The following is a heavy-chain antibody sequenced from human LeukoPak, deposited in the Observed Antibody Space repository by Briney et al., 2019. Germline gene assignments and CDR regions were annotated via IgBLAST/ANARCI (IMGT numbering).Heavy chain of an antibody. Sequence: GGSLRLSCAASGFTFSSYSMNWVRHAPGKGLEWVSSISSSSSYIYYADSVKGRFTISRDNAKNSLYLQMNSLRAEDTAVYYCARDRRITMVRGVIIYYYGMDVWGQGTTVTVSS. CDR1: GFTFSSYS. CDR3: ARDRRITMVRGVIIYYYGMDV. V-gene: IGHV3-21*01. J-gene: IGHJ6*02. D-gene: IGHD3-10*01. CDR2: ISSSSSYI.